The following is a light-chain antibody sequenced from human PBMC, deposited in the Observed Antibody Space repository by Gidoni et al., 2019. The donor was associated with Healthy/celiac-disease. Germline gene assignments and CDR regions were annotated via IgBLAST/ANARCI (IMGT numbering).Light chain of an antibody. CDR2: AAS. V-gene: IGKV1-39*01. J-gene: IGKJ3*01. Sequence: DIQMTQSPSSLSASVGDRVTITCRASQSISSYLNWYQQKPGKAPKLLIYAASSLQSGVPSRFNGRGTGKDFTLTISSLQPEDFATYYCQQSYSTLQGFTFGPGTKVDIK. CDR1: QSISSY. CDR3: QQSYSTLQGFT.